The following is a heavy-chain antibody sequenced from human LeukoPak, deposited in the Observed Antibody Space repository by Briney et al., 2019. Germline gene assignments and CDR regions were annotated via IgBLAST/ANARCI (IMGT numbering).Heavy chain of an antibody. CDR1: GGSISSYY. CDR2: IYTSGST. Sequence: SETLSLTCTVSGGSISSYYWSWIRQPAGKGLEWIGRIYTSGSTNYNPSLKSRVTISADMSKNQFSLKLSSVTAADTAVYYCARDEVYDILTKEFDYWGQGTLVTVSS. D-gene: IGHD3-9*01. J-gene: IGHJ4*02. V-gene: IGHV4-4*07. CDR3: ARDEVYDILTKEFDY.